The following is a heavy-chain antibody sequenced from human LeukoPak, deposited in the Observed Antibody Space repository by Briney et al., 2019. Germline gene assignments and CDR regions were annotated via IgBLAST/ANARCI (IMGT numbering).Heavy chain of an antibody. CDR1: GFTFSNFA. Sequence: GGSLRLSCVASGFTFSNFAMSWVRQAPGKGLDWVSAISISGGSTYYAGSVKGRFTNSRDNSKITLYLQMDSLRAEDTALYYCAKGIKWELPFDYQGQGTLVTVSS. CDR3: AKGIKWELPFDY. CDR2: ISISGGST. J-gene: IGHJ4*02. V-gene: IGHV3-23*01. D-gene: IGHD1-26*01.